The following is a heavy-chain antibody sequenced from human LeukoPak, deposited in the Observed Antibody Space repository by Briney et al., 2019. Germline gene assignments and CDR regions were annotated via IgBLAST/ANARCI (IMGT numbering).Heavy chain of an antibody. CDR1: GFTFSSYA. J-gene: IGHJ4*02. V-gene: IGHV3-23*01. D-gene: IGHD6-6*01. CDR2: INGSGGNT. Sequence: GGSLRLSCAASGFTFSSYAMSWVRQAPGKGLEWVSDINGSGGNTYYADSVEGRFTISRDNSKNTLYLQMNSLRAEDTAVYYCAKGGDMEWRSSSAGFVDYWGQGTLVTVSS. CDR3: AKGGDMEWRSSSAGFVDY.